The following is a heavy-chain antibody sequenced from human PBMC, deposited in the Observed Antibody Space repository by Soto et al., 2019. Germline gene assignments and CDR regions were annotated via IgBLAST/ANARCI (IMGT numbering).Heavy chain of an antibody. Sequence: PSETLSLTCAVSGGSISSSNWWSWVRQPPGKGLEWIGEIYHSGSTNYNPSLKSRVTISVDKSKNQFSLKLSSVTAADTAVYYCARVRAPTVTTRGQAFDIWGQGTMVTVSS. CDR2: IYHSGST. CDR3: ARVRAPTVTTRGQAFDI. CDR1: GGSISSSNW. V-gene: IGHV4-4*02. D-gene: IGHD4-17*01. J-gene: IGHJ3*02.